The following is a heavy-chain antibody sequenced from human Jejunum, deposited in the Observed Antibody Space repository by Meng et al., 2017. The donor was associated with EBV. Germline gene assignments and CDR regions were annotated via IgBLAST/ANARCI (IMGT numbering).Heavy chain of an antibody. Sequence: EVQLVLSGAEGDKPGGYLMIPCQGSGYSFTSYWIGWVRQMPGKGLEWMGIIHPSDSDAIYSPSFQGQVTISADKSINTAYLQWSSLKASDTAMYYCARPHYYDTSGPFDYWGQGTLVTVSS. CDR2: IHPSDSDA. V-gene: IGHV5-51*01. CDR1: GYSFTSYW. CDR3: ARPHYYDTSGPFDY. D-gene: IGHD3-22*01. J-gene: IGHJ4*02.